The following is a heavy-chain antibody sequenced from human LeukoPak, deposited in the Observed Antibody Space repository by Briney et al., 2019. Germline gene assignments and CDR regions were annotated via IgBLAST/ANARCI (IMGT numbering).Heavy chain of an antibody. J-gene: IGHJ2*01. CDR2: ISAYNGNT. D-gene: IGHD3-3*01. Sequence: ASVKVSCKASGYTFTNYGISWVRQAPGQGLEWMGWISAYNGNTNYAQKFQGRVTITTDESTSTAYMELSSLRSEDTAVYYCARVKDYDFWSGYYPRYFDLWGRGTLVTVSS. CDR1: GYTFTNYG. CDR3: ARVKDYDFWSGYYPRYFDL. V-gene: IGHV1-18*01.